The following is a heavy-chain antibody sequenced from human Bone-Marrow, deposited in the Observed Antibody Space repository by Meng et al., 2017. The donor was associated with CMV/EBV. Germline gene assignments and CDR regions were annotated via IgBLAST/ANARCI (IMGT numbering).Heavy chain of an antibody. CDR3: AKGAIEYSSSARNFDY. Sequence: SLKISCAGSGFTFDDYAMHWVRQAPGKGLEWVSGISWNSGSIGYADSVKGRFTISRDNAKNSLYLQMNSLRAEDTALYYCAKGAIEYSSSARNFDYWGQGTLVTVSS. D-gene: IGHD6-6*01. J-gene: IGHJ4*02. CDR1: GFTFDDYA. V-gene: IGHV3-9*01. CDR2: ISWNSGSI.